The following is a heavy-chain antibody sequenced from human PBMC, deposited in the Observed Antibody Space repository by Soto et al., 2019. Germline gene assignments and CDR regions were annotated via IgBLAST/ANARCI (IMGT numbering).Heavy chain of an antibody. V-gene: IGHV2-5*01. J-gene: IGHJ6*02. Sequence: XGPTLVNPTQTLRLTCTFSGFSLSTGAVGVGWIRLPPGKALEWLALIYWNDDKRYSSTLKSRLTTTKDTSKNQVVLKMTNMDPVDTGTYFCAHILTGNYMTMDVWGQGITVTVSS. D-gene: IGHD3-9*01. CDR2: IYWNDDK. CDR1: GFSLSTGAVG. CDR3: AHILTGNYMTMDV.